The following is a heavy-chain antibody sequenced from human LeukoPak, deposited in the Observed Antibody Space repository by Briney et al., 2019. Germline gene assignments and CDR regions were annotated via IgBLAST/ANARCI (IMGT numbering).Heavy chain of an antibody. Sequence: SETLSLTCTVSGDSISSGSYYWRWIRQPAGTGLEWIGRIYTSGSTNYNPSLKSRVTISVDTSKNQFSLKLSSVTAADTAVYYCARDGGSKVVYWGQGTLVTVSS. D-gene: IGHD3-16*01. CDR2: IYTSGST. CDR1: GDSISSGSYY. CDR3: ARDGGSKVVY. J-gene: IGHJ4*02. V-gene: IGHV4-61*02.